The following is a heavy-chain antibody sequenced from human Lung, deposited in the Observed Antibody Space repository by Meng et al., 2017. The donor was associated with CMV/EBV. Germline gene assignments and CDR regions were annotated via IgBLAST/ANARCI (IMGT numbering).Heavy chain of an antibody. J-gene: IGHJ4*02. CDR1: GLTFNRYV. CDR3: ARAASTWAYYFDY. D-gene: IGHD5/OR15-5a*01. CDR2: ISDRGGST. V-gene: IGHV3-23*01. Sequence: CAASGLTFNRYVMTWVRQAPGKGLEWASAISDRGGSTYYADSVKGRFTVSRDNSKSTLYLQMSSLSAEDTAVYYCARAASTWAYYFDYWGQGTLVTVSS.